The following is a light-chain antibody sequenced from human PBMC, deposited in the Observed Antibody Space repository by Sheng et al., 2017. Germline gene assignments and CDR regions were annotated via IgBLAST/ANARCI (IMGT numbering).Light chain of an antibody. CDR2: GTT. CDR1: SSNIGAGYD. Sequence: TQPPSVSGAPGQTVTMSCTGGSSNIGAGYDVHWYQQLPGTAPRLLIYGTTDRPSGVPDRFSGSKSGTSASLAITGLQTEDEADYYCQSYDNTLGGSYVFGTGTKVTVL. CDR3: QSYDNTLGGSYV. V-gene: IGLV1-40*01. J-gene: IGLJ1*01.